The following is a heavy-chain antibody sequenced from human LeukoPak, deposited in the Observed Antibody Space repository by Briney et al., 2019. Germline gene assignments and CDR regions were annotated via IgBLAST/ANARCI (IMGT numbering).Heavy chain of an antibody. D-gene: IGHD2-15*01. Sequence: GGSLRLSCAASGFTFSSYAMSWVRQAPGKGLEWVSAIRGSGGSTYYADSVKGRSTISRDNSKNTLYLQMNSLRAEDTAVYYCAKSWLLLYFDFWGQGTLVTVSS. CDR1: GFTFSSYA. J-gene: IGHJ4*02. CDR3: AKSWLLLYFDF. V-gene: IGHV3-23*01. CDR2: IRGSGGST.